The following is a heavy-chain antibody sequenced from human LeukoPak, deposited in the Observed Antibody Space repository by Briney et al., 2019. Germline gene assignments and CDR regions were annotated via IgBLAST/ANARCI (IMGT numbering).Heavy chain of an antibody. J-gene: IGHJ4*02. D-gene: IGHD2-21*02. V-gene: IGHV4-59*01. CDR1: GGSISSYY. CDR2: IYYSGST. Sequence: PSETLSLTCTVSGGSISSYYWSWIRQPPGKGLEWIGYIYYSGSTNYNPSLKSRVTISVDTSKNQFSLKLSSVTAADTAVYYCARDSGAYCGGDCYSGYDYWGQGTLVTVSS. CDR3: ARDSGAYCGGDCYSGYDY.